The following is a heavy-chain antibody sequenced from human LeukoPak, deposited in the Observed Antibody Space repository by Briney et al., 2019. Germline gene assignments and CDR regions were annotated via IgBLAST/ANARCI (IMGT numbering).Heavy chain of an antibody. J-gene: IGHJ4*02. Sequence: PSETLSLTCTVSGGSISSGGYYWSWIRQHPGKGLEWIGYIYYSGSTYYNPSLRSRVTISVDTSKNQFSLKLSSLTAADTAVYYCARSDVIYDSSGYSNDYWGQGTLVTVSS. CDR1: GGSISSGGYY. CDR2: IYYSGST. CDR3: ARSDVIYDSSGYSNDY. V-gene: IGHV4-31*03. D-gene: IGHD3-22*01.